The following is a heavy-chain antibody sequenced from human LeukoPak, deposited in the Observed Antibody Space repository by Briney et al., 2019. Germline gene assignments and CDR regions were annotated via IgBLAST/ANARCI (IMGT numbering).Heavy chain of an antibody. CDR1: GYSISSGYY. Sequence: PSETLSLTCTVSGYSISSGYYWGWVRQPPGKGLEWIGSIYHSGSTNYNPSLKSRVTISVDTSKNQFSLKLSSVTAADTAVYYCARRGYYYAVFDYWGQGTLVTVSS. V-gene: IGHV4-38-2*02. CDR2: IYHSGST. CDR3: ARRGYYYAVFDY. D-gene: IGHD3-22*01. J-gene: IGHJ4*02.